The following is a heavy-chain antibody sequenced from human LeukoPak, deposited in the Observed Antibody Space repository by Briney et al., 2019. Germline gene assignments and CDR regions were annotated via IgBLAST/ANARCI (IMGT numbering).Heavy chain of an antibody. Sequence: GGSLRLSCAASGFTFSSYAMSWVRQAPGKGLEWVSAISGSGGSTYYADSVKGRFTISRDNSKNTLYLQMNSLRAEDTAVFYCARDLGYGDYVGFDYWGQGTLVTVSS. D-gene: IGHD4-17*01. J-gene: IGHJ4*02. V-gene: IGHV3-23*01. CDR2: ISGSGGST. CDR1: GFTFSSYA. CDR3: ARDLGYGDYVGFDY.